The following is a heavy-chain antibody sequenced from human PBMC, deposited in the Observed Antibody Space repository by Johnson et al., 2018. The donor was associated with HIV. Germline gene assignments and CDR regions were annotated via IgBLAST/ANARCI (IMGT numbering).Heavy chain of an antibody. CDR1: GFTFSTNW. Sequence: VQLVESGGDLVQPGGSLRLSCVGSGFTFSTNWMHWVRQAPGKGLVWVSRINSDGSSTSYAESVKGRFTISRDNAKNTLYLQMDSLGAEDTAVYYCATLEYSSSPGGYGAFDIWGQGTMVTVSS. CDR3: ATLEYSSSPGGYGAFDI. J-gene: IGHJ3*02. V-gene: IGHV3-74*01. D-gene: IGHD6-6*01. CDR2: INSDGSST.